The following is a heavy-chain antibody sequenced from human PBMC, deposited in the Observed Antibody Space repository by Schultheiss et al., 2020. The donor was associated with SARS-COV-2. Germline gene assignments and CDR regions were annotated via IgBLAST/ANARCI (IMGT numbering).Heavy chain of an antibody. Sequence: SETLSLTCTVSGGSISSYYWSWIRQPPGKGLEWIGYIYYSGSTNYNPSLKSRVTISVDTSKNQFSLKLSSVTAADTAVYYCARGGITGTTEHYYYYYGMDVWGQGTTVTVSS. D-gene: IGHD1-7*01. V-gene: IGHV4-59*01. J-gene: IGHJ6*01. CDR1: GGSISSYY. CDR2: IYYSGST. CDR3: ARGGITGTTEHYYYYYGMDV.